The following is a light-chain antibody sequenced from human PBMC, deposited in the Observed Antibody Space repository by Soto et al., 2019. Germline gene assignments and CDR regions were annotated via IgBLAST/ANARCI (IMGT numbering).Light chain of an antibody. Sequence: DILMTQSPSTLSASVGDRVTITCRASQSISSWLAWYQQKPGKAPKLLIYKASRFATGVPSRFSGSVSGTEFTLTISSLQPDDYATYYCKQYNIYPVFTFGGGTKVEIK. CDR1: QSISSW. CDR2: KAS. V-gene: IGKV1-5*03. CDR3: KQYNIYPVFT. J-gene: IGKJ4*01.